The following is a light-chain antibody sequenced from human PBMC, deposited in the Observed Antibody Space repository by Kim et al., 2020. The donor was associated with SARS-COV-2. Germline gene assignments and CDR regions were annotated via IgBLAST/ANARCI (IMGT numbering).Light chain of an antibody. CDR3: QQSGSSPLT. V-gene: IGKV3-20*01. J-gene: IGKJ4*01. CDR1: QTFSSSY. CDR2: GAS. Sequence: EIVLTQSPGTLSLSPGERATLSCRASQTFSSSYLAWYQQKPGQAPRLLIYGASSRATGIPDRFSGSGSGTDFTLTISRLEPEDVAVYYCQQSGSSPLTFGGGTKVDIK.